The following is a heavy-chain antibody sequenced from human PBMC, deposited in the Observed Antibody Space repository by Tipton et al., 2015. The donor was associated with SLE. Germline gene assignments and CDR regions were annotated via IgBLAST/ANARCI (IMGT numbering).Heavy chain of an antibody. CDR1: GGSISSGDYY. Sequence: TLSLTCTVSGGSISSGDYYWSWIRQPPGKGLEWIGYIYYSGSTYYNPSLKSRVTISVDTSKNQFSLKLSSVTAADTAVYYCARDVNYGDYFDYWGQGTLVTVSS. CDR2: IYYSGST. CDR3: ARDVNYGDYFDY. D-gene: IGHD4-17*01. V-gene: IGHV4-30-4*01. J-gene: IGHJ4*02.